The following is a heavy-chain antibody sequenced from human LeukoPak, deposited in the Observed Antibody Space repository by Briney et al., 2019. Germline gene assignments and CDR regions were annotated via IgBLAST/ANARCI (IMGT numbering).Heavy chain of an antibody. CDR3: VKFGFTGTSFDY. J-gene: IGHJ4*02. CDR1: GFTFSSYA. CDR2: ISGSGGST. Sequence: GGSLRLSCAASGFTFSSYAMSWVRQAPGKGLEWVSAISGSGGSTYYADSVKGRFTISRDNSKNMVYLQMNSLRTEDTAVYYCVKFGFTGTSFDYWGQGTLVTVSS. D-gene: IGHD4-17*01. V-gene: IGHV3-23*01.